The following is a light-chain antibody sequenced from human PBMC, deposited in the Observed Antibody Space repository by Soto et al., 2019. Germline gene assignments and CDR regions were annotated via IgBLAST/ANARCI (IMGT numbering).Light chain of an antibody. CDR3: QQFNSYPLT. V-gene: IGKV1-13*02. CDR2: DAS. CDR1: QGISSA. Sequence: AIQLTHSPSSLLASEGDRATITCRASQGISSALAWYQQKPGKAPKLLIYDASSLESGVPSRFSGSGSGTDFTLTISSLQPEDFATYYCQQFNSYPLTFGGGTKVEIK. J-gene: IGKJ4*01.